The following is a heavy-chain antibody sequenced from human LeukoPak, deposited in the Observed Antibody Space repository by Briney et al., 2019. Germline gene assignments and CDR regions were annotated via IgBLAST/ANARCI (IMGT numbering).Heavy chain of an antibody. CDR1: GGSFSGYY. J-gene: IGHJ4*02. CDR3: ARGPTEKYCSSTSCLKKNYDY. CDR2: INHSGST. V-gene: IGHV4-34*01. D-gene: IGHD2-2*01. Sequence: PSETLSLTCAVYGGSFSGYYWSWIRQPPGKGLEWIGEINHSGSTNYNPSLKSRVTISVDTSKNQFSLKLSSVTAADTAVYYCARGPTEKYCSSTSCLKKNYDYWGQGTLVTVSS.